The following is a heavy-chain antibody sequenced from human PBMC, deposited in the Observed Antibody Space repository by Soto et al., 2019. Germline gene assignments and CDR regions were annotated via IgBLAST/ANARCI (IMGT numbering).Heavy chain of an antibody. CDR1: GFTFSSYG. Sequence: GGSLRLSCTASGFTFSSYGMHWVRQAPGKGLEWVAVIWYDGSNKYYADSVKGRFTISRDNSKNTLYLQMNSLRAEDTAVYYCAKDLFSKMRCCPEYWGQGTLVTVSS. CDR2: IWYDGSNK. V-gene: IGHV3-30*02. D-gene: IGHD4-4*01. J-gene: IGHJ4*02. CDR3: AKDLFSKMRCCPEY.